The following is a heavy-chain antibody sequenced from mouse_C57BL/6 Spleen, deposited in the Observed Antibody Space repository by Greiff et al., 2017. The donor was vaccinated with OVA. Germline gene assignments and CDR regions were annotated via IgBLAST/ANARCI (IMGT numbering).Heavy chain of an antibody. J-gene: IGHJ2*01. CDR1: GYAFSSYW. Sequence: QVQLQQSGAELVKPGASVKISCKASGYAFSSYWMNWVKQRPGKGLEWIGQIYPGDGDTNYNGKFKGKATLTADKSSSTAYMQLSSLTSEDSAVYFCARSEDGDICDYWGQGTTLTVSS. CDR3: ARSEDGDICDY. V-gene: IGHV1-80*01. CDR2: IYPGDGDT. D-gene: IGHD2-13*01.